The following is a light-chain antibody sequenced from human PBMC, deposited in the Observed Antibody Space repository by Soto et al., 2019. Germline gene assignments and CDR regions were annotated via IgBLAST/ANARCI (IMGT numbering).Light chain of an antibody. Sequence: EIVLTQSPATLSLSPGERATLSCRASQSVSSYLAWYQQKPGQAPRLLIYDASSRATGIPARFSGSGSGTDFTLTISRLEPEDLAVYYCQQRSNWPTFGGGTKVEIK. CDR2: DAS. CDR3: QQRSNWPT. J-gene: IGKJ4*01. CDR1: QSVSSY. V-gene: IGKV3-11*01.